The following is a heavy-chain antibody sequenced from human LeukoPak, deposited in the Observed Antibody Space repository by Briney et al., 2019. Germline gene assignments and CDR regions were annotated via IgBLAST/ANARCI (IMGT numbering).Heavy chain of an antibody. V-gene: IGHV1-18*01. J-gene: IGHJ4*02. D-gene: IGHD3-22*01. CDR2: ISAYNGNT. CDR3: ARGGPYYYDSSGTPY. CDR1: GYTFTSYG. Sequence: ASVKVSCKASGYTFTSYGISWVRQAPGQGLEWMGWISAYNGNTKYAQKLQGRVTMTTDTSTSTAYMELRSLRSDDPAVYYCARGGPYYYDSSGTPYWGQGTLVTVSS.